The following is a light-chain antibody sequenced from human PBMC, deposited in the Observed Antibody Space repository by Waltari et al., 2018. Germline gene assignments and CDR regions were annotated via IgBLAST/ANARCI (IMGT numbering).Light chain of an antibody. CDR2: EAS. CDR1: QTISKY. V-gene: IGKV1-39*01. CDR3: QQSYSTPFT. Sequence: DIQMNQSPSSLSASVGDRVTITCRASQTISKYLNWYQQKPGKAPKSLIYEASNLQDGVPSRFSGSGYATEFTLTISSLQSDDFATYFCQQSYSTPFTFGEGTKVEI. J-gene: IGKJ4*01.